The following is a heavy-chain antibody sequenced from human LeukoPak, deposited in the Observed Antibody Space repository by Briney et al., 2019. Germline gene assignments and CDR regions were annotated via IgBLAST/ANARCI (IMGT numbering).Heavy chain of an antibody. CDR3: ARPGLASSGADCYSTAGYSFDY. J-gene: IGHJ4*02. V-gene: IGHV4-34*01. Sequence: SETLSLTCAVYGENFSIYFYSWIRQAPGKGLEWIGEINHGGSTSYNPSLMSRVTISVDTSKNQFSPRLSSVTAADTAMYSCARPGLASSGADCYSTAGYSFDYWSQGTLVTVSS. D-gene: IGHD2-21*01. CDR2: INHGGST. CDR1: GENFSIYF.